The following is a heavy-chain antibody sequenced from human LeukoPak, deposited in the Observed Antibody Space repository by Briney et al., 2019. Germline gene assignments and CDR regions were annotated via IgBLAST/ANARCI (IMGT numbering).Heavy chain of an antibody. CDR1: GFTFSDYY. V-gene: IGHV3-11*04. Sequence: GGSLRLSCAASGFTFSDYYMSWIRQAPGKGLEWVSYIRSSGNTIYYADSAKGRFTISRDSAKNSLYLQMNSLRAEDTAVYYCARVDCSSTSCYEFDYWGQGTLVTVSS. CDR3: ARVDCSSTSCYEFDY. D-gene: IGHD2-2*01. J-gene: IGHJ4*02. CDR2: IRSSGNTI.